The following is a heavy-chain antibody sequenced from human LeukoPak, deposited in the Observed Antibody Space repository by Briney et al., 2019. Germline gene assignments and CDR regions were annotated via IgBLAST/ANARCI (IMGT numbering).Heavy chain of an antibody. V-gene: IGHV3-23*01. Sequence: GGSLRLSCAASGFNFRSFAMSWVRQARGQGPEWGSTVSGATDRTYPANSVKGRFNISSDNPKRPVYMQLHSLRTDDTAIYYRTKDLRESGYPTWFESWGQGTLVTVSS. J-gene: IGHJ5*01. D-gene: IGHD3-22*01. CDR3: TKDLRESGYPTWFES. CDR2: VSGATDRT. CDR1: GFNFRSFA.